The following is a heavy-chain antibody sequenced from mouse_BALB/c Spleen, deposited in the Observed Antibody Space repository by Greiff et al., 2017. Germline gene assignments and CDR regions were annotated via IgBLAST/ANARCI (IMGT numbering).Heavy chain of an antibody. D-gene: IGHD1-1*01. J-gene: IGHJ4*01. CDR3: AHYYGSRAMDY. V-gene: IGHV14-3*02. Sequence: EVMLVESGAELVKPGASVKLSCTASGFNIKDTYMHWVKQRPEQGLEWIGRIDPANGNTKYDPKFQGKATITADTSSNTAYLQLSSLTSEDTAVYYCAHYYGSRAMDYWGQGTSVTVSS. CDR1: GFNIKDTY. CDR2: IDPANGNT.